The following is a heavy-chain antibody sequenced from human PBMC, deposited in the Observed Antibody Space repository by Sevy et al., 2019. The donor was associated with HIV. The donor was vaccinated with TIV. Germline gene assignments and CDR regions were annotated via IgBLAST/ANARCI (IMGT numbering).Heavy chain of an antibody. J-gene: IGHJ4*02. Sequence: SETLSLTCTVSGGSFGGSSYYWNWIRQPAGKGLEWIGRIYTSGTTNYNPSLKSRVTMSLDTSKNQFSLKLSSVTAADTAVYYCAGRIAVAAFDYWGQGNLVTVSS. CDR2: IYTSGTT. V-gene: IGHV4-61*02. CDR1: GGSFGGSSYY. D-gene: IGHD6-19*01. CDR3: AGRIAVAAFDY.